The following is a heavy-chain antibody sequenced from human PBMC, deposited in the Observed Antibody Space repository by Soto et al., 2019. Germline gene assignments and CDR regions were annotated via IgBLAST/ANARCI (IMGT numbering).Heavy chain of an antibody. V-gene: IGHV4-31*03. J-gene: IGHJ4*02. Sequence: QVQLQESGPGLVKPSQTLSLTCTVSGGSISSGGYYWSWIRQHPGKGLEWIGYIYYSGSTYYNPSLKSRVTISVDTSKNQFSLKLSYVTDADTAVYYCARALRYSYGPGLGYWGQGTLVTVSS. CDR3: ARALRYSYGPGLGY. D-gene: IGHD5-18*01. CDR2: IYYSGST. CDR1: GGSISSGGYY.